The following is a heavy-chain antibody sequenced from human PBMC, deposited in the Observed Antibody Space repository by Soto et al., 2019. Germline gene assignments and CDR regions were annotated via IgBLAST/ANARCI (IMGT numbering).Heavy chain of an antibody. D-gene: IGHD3-10*01. CDR3: ARAYYYGSGSQNYFDY. J-gene: IGHJ4*02. V-gene: IGHV4-30-2*01. Sequence: QLQLQESGSGLVKPSQTLSLTCAVSGGSISSGGYSWSWIRQPPGKGLEWIGYIYHSGSTYYNPSFKSRVPISVDRSKNQFSLKLSSVTAADTAVYYCARAYYYGSGSQNYFDYWGQGTLVTVSS. CDR1: GGSISSGGYS. CDR2: IYHSGST.